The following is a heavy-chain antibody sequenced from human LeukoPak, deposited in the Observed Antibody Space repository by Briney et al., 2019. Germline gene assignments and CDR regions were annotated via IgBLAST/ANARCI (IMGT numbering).Heavy chain of an antibody. CDR1: GFTFSSYS. CDR3: ARDRVDYDFWSGYTAYVAFDI. V-gene: IGHV3-21*01. Sequence: GGSLRLSCAASGFTFSSYSMNWVRQAPGKGLEWVSSISSSSSYIYYADSVKGRFTISRDNAKNSLYPQMNSLRAEDTAVYYCARDRVDYDFWSGYTAYVAFDIWGQGTIVTVSS. J-gene: IGHJ3*02. CDR2: ISSSSSYI. D-gene: IGHD3-3*01.